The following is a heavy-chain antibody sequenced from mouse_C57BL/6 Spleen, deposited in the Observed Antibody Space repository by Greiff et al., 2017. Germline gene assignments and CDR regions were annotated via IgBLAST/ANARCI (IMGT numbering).Heavy chain of an antibody. CDR3: ARSDITTVVARYYYAMDY. CDR1: GYAFSSSW. V-gene: IGHV1-82*01. Sequence: QVQLKQSGPELVKPGASVKISCKASGYAFSSSWMNWVKQRPGKGLEWIGRIYPGDGDTNYNGKFKGKATLTADQSSSTAYMQLSSLTSEDSAVYFCARSDITTVVARYYYAMDYWGQGTSVTVSS. CDR2: IYPGDGDT. D-gene: IGHD1-1*01. J-gene: IGHJ4*01.